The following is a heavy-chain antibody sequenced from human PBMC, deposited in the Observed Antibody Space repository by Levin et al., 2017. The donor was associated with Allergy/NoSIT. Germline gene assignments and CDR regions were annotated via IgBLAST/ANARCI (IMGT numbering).Heavy chain of an antibody. Sequence: GESLKISCAASGFTFSSYGMHWVRQAPGKGLEWVAVISYDGSNKYYADSVKGRFTISRDNSKNTLYLQMNSLRAEDTAVYYCAKDFRAAGYYYYGMDVWGQGTTVTVSS. J-gene: IGHJ6*02. CDR1: GFTFSSYG. V-gene: IGHV3-30*18. D-gene: IGHD6-13*01. CDR2: ISYDGSNK. CDR3: AKDFRAAGYYYYGMDV.